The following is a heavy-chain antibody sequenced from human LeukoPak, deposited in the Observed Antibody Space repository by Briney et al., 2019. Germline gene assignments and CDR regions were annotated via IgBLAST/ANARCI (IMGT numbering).Heavy chain of an antibody. D-gene: IGHD1-26*01. J-gene: IGHJ4*02. CDR3: SRESGAFSPFGY. V-gene: IGHV4-4*02. CDR1: GGSISSTNW. CDR2: ISLSRLT. Sequence: PSETLSLTCAVSGGSISSTNWWSWVRQPPGQGLEWIGVISLSRLTNYNPSLKSRVTTSLDKSKNHPSLNLTSVTAADTAVYYCSRESGAFSPFGYWGRGTLVTVSS.